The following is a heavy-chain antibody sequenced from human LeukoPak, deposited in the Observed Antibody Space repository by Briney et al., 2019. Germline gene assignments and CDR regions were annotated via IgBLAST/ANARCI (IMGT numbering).Heavy chain of an antibody. CDR3: ARASWVSSTDAVR. CDR2: SRGNGET. J-gene: IGHJ4*02. Sequence: GGSLRLSCAAPGLSFSSFAMSWVRQGPARGLEWVSSSRGNGETFYADSVKGRFTLSSDSSRNTVYFQLNNLRVEDTAIYYCARASWVSSTDAVRWGQGTLVTVSS. CDR1: GLSFSSFA. V-gene: IGHV3-23*01. D-gene: IGHD3-16*01.